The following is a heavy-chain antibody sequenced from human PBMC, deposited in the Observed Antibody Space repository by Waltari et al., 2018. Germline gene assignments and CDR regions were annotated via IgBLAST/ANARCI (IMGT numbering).Heavy chain of an antibody. CDR3: AKHLYSSSWPFDY. D-gene: IGHD6-13*01. J-gene: IGHJ4*02. Sequence: EVQLVESGGGLVHPGGSLRLSCAASGFTLSSYAMSWVRPAPGKGLEWVSAISGSGGSTYYADSVKGRFTISRDNSKNTLYLQMNSLRAEDTAVYYCAKHLYSSSWPFDYWGQGTLVTVSS. CDR2: ISGSGGST. CDR1: GFTLSSYA. V-gene: IGHV3-23*04.